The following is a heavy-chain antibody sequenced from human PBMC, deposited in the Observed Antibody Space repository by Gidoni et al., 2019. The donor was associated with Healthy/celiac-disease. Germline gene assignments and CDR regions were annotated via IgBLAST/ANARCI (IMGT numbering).Heavy chain of an antibody. CDR1: GGSISSSSYY. CDR2: IYYSGST. D-gene: IGHD3-16*02. J-gene: IGHJ4*02. V-gene: IGHV4-39*01. Sequence: QLQLQESGPGLVKPSETLSLTCTVSGGSISSSSYYWGWIRQPPGKGLEWIGSIYYSGSTYYNPSLKSRVTISVDTSKNQFSLKLSSVTAADTAVYYCARLTIMITFGGVIVPYYFDYWGQGTLVTVSS. CDR3: ARLTIMITFGGVIVPYYFDY.